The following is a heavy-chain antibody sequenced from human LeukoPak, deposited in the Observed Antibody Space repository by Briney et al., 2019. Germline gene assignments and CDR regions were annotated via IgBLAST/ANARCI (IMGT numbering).Heavy chain of an antibody. CDR1: GFTFTDEY. CDR2: INPYSGAI. J-gene: IGHJ4*02. CDR3: ARDPKSQLLLGY. Sequence: ASVKVSFKSSGFTFTDEYIHWVRQAPGQGPEWMGWINPYSGAINYAQKFQGRVTLTRDTSISTAYMELSRLTSGDTAVYYCARDPKSQLLLGYWGQGTLVTVSS. V-gene: IGHV1-2*02. D-gene: IGHD2-2*01.